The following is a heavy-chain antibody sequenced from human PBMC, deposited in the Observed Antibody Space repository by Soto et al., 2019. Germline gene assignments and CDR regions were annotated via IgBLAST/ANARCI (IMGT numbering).Heavy chain of an antibody. D-gene: IGHD2-21*02. V-gene: IGHV1-18*04. J-gene: IGHJ3*01. CDR2: ITVYSGTT. CDR1: GYTFTNYG. CDR3: ARPPPGDDVKNAFAR. Sequence: QVQLVQSGAEVKKPGASVKISCKASGYTFTNYGLSWVRQAPGQGLELMGCITVYSGTTAHVQKLRGRVSMTTATSTKTAHLELARLRSDDTAVYYCARPPPGDDVKNAFARWGPGPMVPVSS.